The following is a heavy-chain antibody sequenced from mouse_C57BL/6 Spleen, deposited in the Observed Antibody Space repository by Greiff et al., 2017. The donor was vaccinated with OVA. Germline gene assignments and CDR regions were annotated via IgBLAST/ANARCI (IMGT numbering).Heavy chain of an antibody. CDR3: ARDSNRVAY. J-gene: IGHJ3*01. CDR2: ISDGGSYT. D-gene: IGHD2-5*01. CDR1: GFTFSSYA. Sequence: EVKLMESGGGLVKPGGSLKLSCAASGFTFSSYAMSWVRQTPEKRLEWVATISDGGSYTYYPDNVKGRFTISRDNAKNNLYLQMSHLKSEDTAMYYCARDSNRVAYWGQGTLVTVSA. V-gene: IGHV5-4*01.